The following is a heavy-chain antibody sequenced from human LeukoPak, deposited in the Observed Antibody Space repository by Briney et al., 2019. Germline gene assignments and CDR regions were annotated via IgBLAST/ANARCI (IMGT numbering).Heavy chain of an antibody. CDR1: GFAVSSNY. CDR3: ARTGYSSSWYVGFDY. D-gene: IGHD6-13*01. CDR2: IYSDGST. Sequence: PGGSLRLSCAASGFAVSSNYMSWVRQAPGKGLEWVSVIYSDGSTYYADSVKGRFTISRDNSKNTLYLQMNSLRAEDTAVYYCARTGYSSSWYVGFDYWGQGTLVTVSS. J-gene: IGHJ4*02. V-gene: IGHV3-66*01.